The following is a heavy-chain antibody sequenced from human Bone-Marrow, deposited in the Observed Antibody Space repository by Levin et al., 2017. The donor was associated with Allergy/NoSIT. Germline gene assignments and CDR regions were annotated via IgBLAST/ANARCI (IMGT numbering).Heavy chain of an antibody. V-gene: IGHV4-31*03. J-gene: IGHJ4*02. CDR1: GVSISTGGYY. CDR3: ARDRDCGGRTSCYYFDF. CDR2: VYYSGAT. Sequence: SQTLSLTCTVSGVSISTGGYYWSWIRQHPGKGLEWIGYVYYSGATYYNPSLKSRLSISVDTSKNQFSLKLSSVTAADTAVYYCARDRDCGGRTSCYYFDFWGQGSLVTVSS. D-gene: IGHD2-21*01.